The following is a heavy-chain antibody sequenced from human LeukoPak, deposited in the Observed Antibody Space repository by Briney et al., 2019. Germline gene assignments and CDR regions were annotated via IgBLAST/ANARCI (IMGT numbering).Heavy chain of an antibody. CDR3: AREPHYYGSGSPDDMTPIPIT. CDR2: ISYDGSNK. Sequence: GGSLRLSCAASGFTFSRLWMSWVRQAPGKGLEWVAVISYDGSNKYYADSVKGRFTISRDNSKNTLYLQMNSLRAEDTAVYYCAREPHYYGSGSPDDMTPIPITWGQGTLVTVSS. CDR1: GFTFSRLW. J-gene: IGHJ4*02. D-gene: IGHD3-10*01. V-gene: IGHV3-30-3*01.